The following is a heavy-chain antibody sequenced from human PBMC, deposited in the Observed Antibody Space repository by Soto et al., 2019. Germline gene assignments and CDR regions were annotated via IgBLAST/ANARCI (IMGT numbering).Heavy chain of an antibody. CDR1: GGSISTNDW. CDR2: IHHTGSTT. V-gene: IGHV4-4*02. Sequence: SATLSLTCAVSGGSISTNDWWTGVRQPPGTGLEWIGDIHHTGSTTNYSPSLQSRVTVSIDKSENQFSLRLTSVTAADTAVYYGPRAGNTPRARSAGTGWYFYSCGRGTLDPVSS. CDR3: PRAGNTPRARSAGTGWYFYS. D-gene: IGHD6-13*01. J-gene: IGHJ2*01.